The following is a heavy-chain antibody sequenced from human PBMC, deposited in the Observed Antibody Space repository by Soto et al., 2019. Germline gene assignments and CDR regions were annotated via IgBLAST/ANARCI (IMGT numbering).Heavy chain of an antibody. D-gene: IGHD1-1*01. J-gene: IGHJ5*02. CDR3: ARDRWGEERRERNWFDP. Sequence: QVQLRESGPGLVKPSETLSLTCTVSGGSISSYYWSWIRQPPGKGLEWIGYIYYSGSTNYNPSLKSRVTISVDTSKNQFSLKLSSVTAADTAVYYCARDRWGEERRERNWFDPWGQGTLVTVSS. CDR1: GGSISSYY. V-gene: IGHV4-59*01. CDR2: IYYSGST.